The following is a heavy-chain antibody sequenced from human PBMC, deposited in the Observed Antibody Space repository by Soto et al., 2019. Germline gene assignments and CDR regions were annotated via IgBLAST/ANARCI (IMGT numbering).Heavy chain of an antibody. V-gene: IGHV4-34*01. CDR1: GGSFSGYY. CDR2: INHSGST. J-gene: IGHJ6*03. Sequence: SETLSLTCAVYGGSFSGYYWSWIRQPPGKGLEWIGEINHSGSTNYNPSLKSRVTISVDTSKNQFSLKLSSVTAADTAVYYCARGVDLNWGIAAACTDYYYYMDVWGKGTTVTVSS. D-gene: IGHD6-13*01. CDR3: ARGVDLNWGIAAACTDYYYYMDV.